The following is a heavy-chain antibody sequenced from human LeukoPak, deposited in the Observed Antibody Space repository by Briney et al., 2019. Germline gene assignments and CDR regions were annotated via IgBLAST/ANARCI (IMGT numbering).Heavy chain of an antibody. V-gene: IGHV4-59*01. J-gene: IGHJ4*02. CDR2: IYYSGST. Sequence: SETLSLTCTVSGGSISSYYWSWIRQPPGKGLEWIGYIYYSGSTNYNPSLKSRVTISVDTPKNQFSLKLSSVTAADTAVYYCARGWELPYYFDYWGQGTLVTVSS. D-gene: IGHD1-26*01. CDR3: ARGWELPYYFDY. CDR1: GGSISSYY.